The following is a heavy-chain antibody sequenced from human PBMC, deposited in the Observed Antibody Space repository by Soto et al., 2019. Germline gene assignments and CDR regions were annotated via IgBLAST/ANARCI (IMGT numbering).Heavy chain of an antibody. CDR3: VRQPGGVATPGDDY. CDR1: GYPFSAFD. V-gene: IGHV1-8*01. J-gene: IGHJ4*02. Sequence: QVRLVQSGAEVKKPGASVKVSCEASGYPFSAFDINWVRQAGGQGLEWMGWMNPDSGDTAFAQRFQDRITMTMSTSISTAYMELSRMTSDDTAVYFCVRQPGGVATPGDDYWGQGTLVTVSS. CDR2: MNPDSGDT. D-gene: IGHD2-15*01.